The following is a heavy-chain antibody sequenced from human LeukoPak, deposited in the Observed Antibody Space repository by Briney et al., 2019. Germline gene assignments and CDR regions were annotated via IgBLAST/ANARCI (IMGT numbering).Heavy chain of an antibody. CDR3: ARELLGYCSSTSCPADWFDP. J-gene: IGHJ5*02. V-gene: IGHV4-34*01. CDR2: INHSGST. D-gene: IGHD2-2*01. Sequence: PSETLSLTCAVYGGSFSGYYWSWIRQPPGKGLEWIGEINHSGSTNYNPSLKSRVTISVDTSKNQFSLKLGSVTAADTAVYYCARELLGYCSSTSCPADWFDPWGQGTLVTVSS. CDR1: GGSFSGYY.